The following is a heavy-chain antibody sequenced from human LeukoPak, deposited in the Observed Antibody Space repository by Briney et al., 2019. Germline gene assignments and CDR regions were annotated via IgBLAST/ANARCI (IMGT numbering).Heavy chain of an antibody. CDR1: GGSFSGYY. CDR2: INHSGST. J-gene: IGHJ5*02. Sequence: SETLSLTCAVYGGSFSGYYWSWIRQPPGKGLEWIGEINHSGSTNYNPSLKSRVTISVDTSKNQFSLKLSSVTAADTAVYYCARGRVGHCSGGSCYKTYNWFDPWGQGTLVTVSS. V-gene: IGHV4-34*01. CDR3: ARGRVGHCSGGSCYKTYNWFDP. D-gene: IGHD2-15*01.